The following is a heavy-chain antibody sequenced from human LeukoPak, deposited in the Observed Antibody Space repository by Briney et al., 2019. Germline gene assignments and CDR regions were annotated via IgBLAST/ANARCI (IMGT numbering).Heavy chain of an antibody. CDR3: ARDPPIAAAGHFDY. D-gene: IGHD6-13*01. CDR2: ISAYNGNT. V-gene: IGHV1-18*01. CDR1: GYTFTSYG. J-gene: IGHJ4*02. Sequence: GASVTVSFKASGYTFTSYGISWVRQAPGQGLEWMGWISAYNGNTNYAQKLQGRVTMATDTSTSTAYMEQRSLRSDDTAVYCCARDPPIAAAGHFDYWGQGTLVTVSS.